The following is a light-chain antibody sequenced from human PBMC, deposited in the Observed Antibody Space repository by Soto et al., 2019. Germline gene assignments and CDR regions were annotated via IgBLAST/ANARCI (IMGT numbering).Light chain of an antibody. V-gene: IGLV3-21*04. Sequence: SYELTQPPSMSVAPGKTARITCGGNNIGSRSVHWNQQKPGQAPVLVIYYDSDRPSGIPERFSGSNSGNTATLTISRVEAGDEADYYCQVWDSSSDHVIFGGGTKLTVL. CDR2: YDS. CDR1: NIGSRS. CDR3: QVWDSSSDHVI. J-gene: IGLJ2*01.